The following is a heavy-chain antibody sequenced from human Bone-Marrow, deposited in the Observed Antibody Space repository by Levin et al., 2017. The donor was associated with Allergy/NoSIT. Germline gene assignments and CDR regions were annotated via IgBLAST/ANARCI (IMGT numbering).Heavy chain of an antibody. CDR1: GFTFSSYA. J-gene: IGHJ4*02. D-gene: IGHD3-22*01. CDR2: ISGSGGST. V-gene: IGHV3-23*01. CDR3: AKGDPLLYDSSGYSLDLFAY. Sequence: GESLKISCAASGFTFSSYAMSWVRQAPGKGLEWVSAISGSGGSTYYADSVKGRFTISRDNSKNTLYLQMNSLRAEDTAVYYCAKGDPLLYDSSGYSLDLFAYWGQGTLVTVSS.